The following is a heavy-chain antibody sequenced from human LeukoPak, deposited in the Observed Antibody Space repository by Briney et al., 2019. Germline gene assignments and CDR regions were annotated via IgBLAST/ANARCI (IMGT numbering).Heavy chain of an antibody. CDR1: GGSISSSSYY. D-gene: IGHD3-22*01. J-gene: IGHJ3*02. V-gene: IGHV4-39*01. CDR2: IYYSGST. CDR3: ARHSEKWPVLGSYDSSGRVGAFDI. Sequence: PSETLSLTCTVSGGSISSSSYYWGWIRQPPGKGLEWIGSIYYSGSTYYNPSLKSRVTISVDTSKNQFSLKLSSVTAADTAVYYCARHSEKWPVLGSYDSSGRVGAFDIWGQGTMVTVSS.